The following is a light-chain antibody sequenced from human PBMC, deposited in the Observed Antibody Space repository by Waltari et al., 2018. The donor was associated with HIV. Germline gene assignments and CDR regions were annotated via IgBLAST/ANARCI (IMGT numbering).Light chain of an antibody. CDR2: GTT. Sequence: DIQMTQPPSSLSESVGDRVTITCRASQSIRSYLNWYQQKPGKAPKLLIYGTTSLQSGVPSRFSGSGFGTDFTLTVSSLQPEDSATYYCQQSFSIPLTFGGGTKVEIK. J-gene: IGKJ4*01. CDR3: QQSFSIPLT. V-gene: IGKV1-39*01. CDR1: QSIRSY.